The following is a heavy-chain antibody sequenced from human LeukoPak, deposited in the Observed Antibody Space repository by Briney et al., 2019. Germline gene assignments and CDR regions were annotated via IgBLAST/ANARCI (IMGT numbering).Heavy chain of an antibody. CDR3: AKDGSYCGGDCYPSPFDY. CDR1: GFAFSSYA. D-gene: IGHD2-21*02. V-gene: IGHV3-23*01. Sequence: GGSLRLSCAASGFAFSSYAMTWVRQAPGKGLEWVSDISGSGGSTYYADSVKGRFTISRDNSKNTLYLQMNSLRAEDTAVYYCAKDGSYCGGDCYPSPFDYWGQGTLVTVSS. J-gene: IGHJ4*02. CDR2: ISGSGGST.